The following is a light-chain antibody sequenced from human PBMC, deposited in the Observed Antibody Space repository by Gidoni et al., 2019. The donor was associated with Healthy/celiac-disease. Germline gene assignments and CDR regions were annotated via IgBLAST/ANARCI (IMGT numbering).Light chain of an antibody. CDR2: LGS. Sequence: DIVVNQPPLLLTVTPGEPASISCRSSQSLLHSNGYNYLDWYLQKPGQSPQLLIYLGSNRASGVPDRFSGSGSGTDFTLKISRVEAEDVGVYYCMQALQTPFTFGPGTKVDIK. CDR3: MQALQTPFT. CDR1: QSLLHSNGYNY. V-gene: IGKV2-28*01. J-gene: IGKJ3*01.